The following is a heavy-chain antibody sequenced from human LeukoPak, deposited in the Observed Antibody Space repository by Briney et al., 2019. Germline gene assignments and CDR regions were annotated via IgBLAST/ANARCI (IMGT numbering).Heavy chain of an antibody. CDR1: GGSTSSSGYY. D-gene: IGHD1-26*01. J-gene: IGHJ3*01. CDR3: ARASIVGAKRTRSGTFDL. Sequence: PSETLSLTCTVSGGSTSSSGYYLGWIRQPPGKGLEWIASIYYSGSTYYNPSLKSRVTISVDTSKNQLSLKLSSVTAADTSVYYCARASIVGAKRTRSGTFDLWGQGTMVTVSS. CDR2: IYYSGST. V-gene: IGHV4-39*01.